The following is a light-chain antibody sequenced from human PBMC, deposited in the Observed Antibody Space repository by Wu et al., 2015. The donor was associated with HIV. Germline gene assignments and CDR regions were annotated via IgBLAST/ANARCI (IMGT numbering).Light chain of an antibody. CDR1: QSVDNY. CDR2: VAS. Sequence: EIVLTQSPATLSLSPGERATLSCRASQSVDNYLGWYQQKPGQAPRLLMYVASNRATGIPARFSGSGSGTDFTLTISSLEPEDFAVYYCQQRKNWPLTFGQGTRLEIK. J-gene: IGKJ5*01. V-gene: IGKV3-11*01. CDR3: QQRKNWPLT.